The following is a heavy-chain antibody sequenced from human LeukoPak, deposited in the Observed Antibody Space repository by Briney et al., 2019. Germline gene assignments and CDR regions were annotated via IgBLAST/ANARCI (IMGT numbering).Heavy chain of an antibody. CDR2: MSPDSGNT. V-gene: IGHV1-8*01. J-gene: IGHJ4*02. CDR1: GYAFNIYD. Sequence: ASVKVSCKASGYAFNIYDINWVRQATGHGLEWMGWMSPDSGNTGFAQKFQGRVTMTRNTSITTAYMELSSLRFEDTAVYYCAVHLPGDYLDRWGQGTLVTVSS. CDR3: AVHLPGDYLDR.